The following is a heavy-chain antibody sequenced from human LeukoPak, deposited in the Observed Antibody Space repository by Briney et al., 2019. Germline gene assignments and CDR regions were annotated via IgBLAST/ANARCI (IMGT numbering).Heavy chain of an antibody. D-gene: IGHD3-3*01. CDR1: GYTFTSYG. J-gene: IGHJ3*02. CDR2: ISPYNGNT. Sequence: ASVKVSCKASGYTFTSYGISWVRQAPGQGLEWMGWISPYNGNTNYAQKLQGRVTMTTDKSTSTAYMELGSRRSDDTAVYYCARGLTPPVLRFLEWLPQPNDAFDIWGQGTMVTVSS. V-gene: IGHV1-18*01. CDR3: ARGLTPPVLRFLEWLPQPNDAFDI.